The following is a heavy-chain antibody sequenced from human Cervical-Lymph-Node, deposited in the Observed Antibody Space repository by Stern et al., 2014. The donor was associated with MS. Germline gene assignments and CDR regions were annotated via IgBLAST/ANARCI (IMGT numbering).Heavy chain of an antibody. V-gene: IGHV1-8*01. CDR2: MSPNSGNT. CDR1: GYTFTTYD. Sequence: VQLEESGAEVKNPGASVKVSCKASGYTFTTYDINWMRQAPGQGLEWMGWMSPNSGNTGYAQKFQGRVTMTRDTSTSTAYMELSSLRSEDTAVYYCARGITAGVDYWGQGTLVTVSS. CDR3: ARGITAGVDY. J-gene: IGHJ4*02. D-gene: IGHD6-13*01.